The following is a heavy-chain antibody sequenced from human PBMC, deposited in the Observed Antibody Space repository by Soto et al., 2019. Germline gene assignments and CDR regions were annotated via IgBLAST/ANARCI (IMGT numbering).Heavy chain of an antibody. CDR2: IYYSGST. CDR3: ARANWCFDY. V-gene: IGHV4-59*11. J-gene: IGHJ4*02. CDR1: GGSINNHY. Sequence: QVQLQESGPGLVKPSETLSLTCTVSGGSINNHYWSWIRQPPGQGLEWIGYIYYSGSTNDNPSLKSRVTMSVDTSKNQFCLKLSSLTAADTAIYYCARANWCFDYWGQGTLVTVSS. D-gene: IGHD7-27*01.